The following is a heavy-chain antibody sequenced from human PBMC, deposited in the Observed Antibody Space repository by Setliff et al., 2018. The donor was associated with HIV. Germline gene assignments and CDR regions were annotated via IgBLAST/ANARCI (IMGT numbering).Heavy chain of an antibody. D-gene: IGHD6-6*01. CDR2: INHSGTT. Sequence: PSETLSLTCTVSGGSISRYYWSWIRQPPGKGLEWIGEINHSGTTNSNPSLKSRVTISVDTSKNQFSLKLSSVTAADTAVYYCARGGRSLAAQTWFDPWGQGTLVTVSS. CDR3: ARGGRSLAAQTWFDP. V-gene: IGHV4-34*01. CDR1: GGSISRYY. J-gene: IGHJ5*02.